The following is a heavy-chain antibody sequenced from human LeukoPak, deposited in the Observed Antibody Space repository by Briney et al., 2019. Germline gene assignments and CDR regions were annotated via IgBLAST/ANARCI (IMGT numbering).Heavy chain of an antibody. CDR2: IYYDGST. CDR1: GGSISSIEYY. Sequence: SETLSLTCTVSGGSISSIEYYWGWVRQSPGKGLEWIGSIYYDGSTDYNPSLKSRVTISVDTSKNQLSLQMTSVTAADTAVYYCATLSGSSWYFDYWGQGTLVTVSS. CDR3: ATLSGSSWYFDY. J-gene: IGHJ4*02. D-gene: IGHD6-13*01. V-gene: IGHV4-39*01.